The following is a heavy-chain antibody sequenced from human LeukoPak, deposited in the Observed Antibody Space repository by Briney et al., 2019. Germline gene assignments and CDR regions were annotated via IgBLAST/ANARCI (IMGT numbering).Heavy chain of an antibody. D-gene: IGHD3-22*01. CDR2: ISSSSSSI. J-gene: IGHJ6*03. CDR3: AKDGGGYYPYYYYYMDV. V-gene: IGHV3-48*01. Sequence: GGSLRLSCAASGFIFSSYGMNWVRQAPGKGLEWVSYISSSSSSIYYADSVKGRFTISRDNAQNSLYLQMNSLRAEDTAVYYCAKDGGGYYPYYYYYMDVWGKGTTVTISS. CDR1: GFIFSSYG.